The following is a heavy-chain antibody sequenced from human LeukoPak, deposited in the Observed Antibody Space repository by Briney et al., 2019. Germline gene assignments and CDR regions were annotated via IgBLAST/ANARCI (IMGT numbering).Heavy chain of an antibody. Sequence: ASGKLSCKASGYTFTGYYMHWVRQAPGRGLEGRGWINPNSGGTDYAQKFQGRVTITRDTSISTAYMELRRLRSTDTAVYYCARDEYSGYDIWGQGTMVTVSS. J-gene: IGHJ3*02. CDR1: GYTFTGYY. CDR3: ARDEYSGYDI. V-gene: IGHV1-2*02. CDR2: INPNSGGT. D-gene: IGHD5-12*01.